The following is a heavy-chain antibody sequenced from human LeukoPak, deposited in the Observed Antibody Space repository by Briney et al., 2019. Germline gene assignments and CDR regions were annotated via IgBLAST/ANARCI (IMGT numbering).Heavy chain of an antibody. CDR1: GFTFDDYG. CDR2: INWNGGST. V-gene: IGHV3-20*04. J-gene: IGHJ6*03. Sequence: GGSLRLSCAASGFTFDDYGMSWVRQAPGKGLEWVSGINWNGGSTGYADSVKGRFTISRDNAKNSLYLQMNSLRAEDTTLYYCARGYGSGSYLTYYNYYMDVWGKGTTVTVSS. D-gene: IGHD3-10*01. CDR3: ARGYGSGSYLTYYNYYMDV.